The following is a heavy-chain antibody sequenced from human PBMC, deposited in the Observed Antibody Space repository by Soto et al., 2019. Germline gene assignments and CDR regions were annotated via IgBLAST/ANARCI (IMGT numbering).Heavy chain of an antibody. CDR1: GFTFSSYA. CDR2: ISGSGGST. CDR3: AKGVGSSGWYEYFQH. J-gene: IGHJ1*01. D-gene: IGHD6-19*01. V-gene: IGHV3-23*01. Sequence: EVQLLESGGGLVQPGGSLRLSCAASGFTFSSYAMSWVRQAPGKGLEWVSAISGSGGSTYYADSVKGRFTISRDNAKNTLYLQMSSLRAEDTAVYYCAKGVGSSGWYEYFQHWGQGTLVTVSS.